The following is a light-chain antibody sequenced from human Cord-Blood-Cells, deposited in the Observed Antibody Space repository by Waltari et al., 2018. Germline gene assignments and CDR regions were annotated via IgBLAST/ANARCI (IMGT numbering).Light chain of an antibody. Sequence: VGDRVTITCRASQSISSYLNWYQQKPGKAPKLLIYAASSLQSGVPSRFSGSGSGTDFTLTISSLQPEDFATYYCQQSYSTPRTFGQGTKVEIK. CDR1: QSISSY. V-gene: IGKV1-39*01. CDR2: AAS. J-gene: IGKJ1*01. CDR3: QQSYSTPRT.